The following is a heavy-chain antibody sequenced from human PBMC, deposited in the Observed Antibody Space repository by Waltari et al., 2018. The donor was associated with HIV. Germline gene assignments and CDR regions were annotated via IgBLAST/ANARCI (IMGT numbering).Heavy chain of an antibody. CDR1: GVSFSDVW. V-gene: IGHV3-15*01. CDR2: IKSKSEGWTT. CDR3: TVGKSSGYY. J-gene: IGHJ4*02. Sequence: EVQLVESGVCLVKPGGSLRLSFSASGVSFSDVWLNWVRQAPGQGLGWVGQIKSKSEGWTTHYAAPVKGRFTIARDDSKNMLFPEMNSLITDDTAPYYCTVGKSSGYYWGQGTLVTVSS. D-gene: IGHD3-22*01.